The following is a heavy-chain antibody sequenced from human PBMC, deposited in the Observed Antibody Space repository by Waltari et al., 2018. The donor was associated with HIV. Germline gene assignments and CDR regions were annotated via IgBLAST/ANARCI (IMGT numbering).Heavy chain of an antibody. CDR1: VSGVTFTSYS. Sequence: QVQLMQSGAEAKKPGSSVKVSCTASVSGVTFTSYSINWVRQAPGQGLEWMGRIIPMSGTANYAQKFQGRSTITADKGTSTAYMELSSLRFEDTAVYYCASARETMGVDFDFWGQGTLV. D-gene: IGHD3-10*01. CDR2: IIPMSGTA. V-gene: IGHV1-69*08. J-gene: IGHJ4*02. CDR3: ASARETMGVDFDF.